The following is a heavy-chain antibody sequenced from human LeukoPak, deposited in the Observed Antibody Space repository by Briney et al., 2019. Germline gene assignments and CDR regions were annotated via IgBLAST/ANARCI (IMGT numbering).Heavy chain of an antibody. Sequence: SVKVSCKASGGTFSSYAISWVRQAPGQGLEWMGRIIPILGIANYAQKFQGRVTMTRDTSISTAYMELSRLRSDDTAVYYCAREEVDSGWLTWGQGTLVTVSS. D-gene: IGHD6-19*01. V-gene: IGHV1-69*04. CDR1: GGTFSSYA. J-gene: IGHJ4*02. CDR2: IIPILGIA. CDR3: AREEVDSGWLT.